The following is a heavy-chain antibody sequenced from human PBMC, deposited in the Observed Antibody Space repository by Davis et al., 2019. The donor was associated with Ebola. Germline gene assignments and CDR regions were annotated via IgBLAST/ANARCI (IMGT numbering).Heavy chain of an antibody. CDR3: AREGEVTIVGVVTSYMDV. CDR2: ITGSGTST. V-gene: IGHV3-23*01. Sequence: GSLTLSCAASGFIFSNYAMSWVRQAPGKGLEWVSTITGSGTSTYYADSVKGRFTISRDNSKNTLYLQMNSLRAEDTAVYYCAREGEVTIVGVVTSYMDVWGKGTTVTVSS. D-gene: IGHD3-3*01. J-gene: IGHJ6*04. CDR1: GFIFSNYA.